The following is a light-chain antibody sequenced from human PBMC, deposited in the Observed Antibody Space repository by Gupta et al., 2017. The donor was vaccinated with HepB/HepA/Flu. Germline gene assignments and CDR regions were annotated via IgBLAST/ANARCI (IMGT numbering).Light chain of an antibody. CDR1: SLNIGSIT. CDR2: SNN. CDR3: AAWDDSLNGHVV. Sequence: QFVLPQPPYASGTPGQRVTISCSGSSLNIGSITVNWYQQPPGTAPMLRIYSNNQRPSGVPDRFSVAKSGTSASLAISGLQSEDEADYYCAAWDDSLNGHVVFGGGTKLTVL. V-gene: IGLV1-44*01. J-gene: IGLJ2*01.